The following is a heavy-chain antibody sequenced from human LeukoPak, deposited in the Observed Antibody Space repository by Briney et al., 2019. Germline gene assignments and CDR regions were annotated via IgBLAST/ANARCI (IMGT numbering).Heavy chain of an antibody. CDR1: GYTFTSYY. V-gene: IGHV1-46*01. CDR3: AFDSHTWYYGMDV. D-gene: IGHD2-15*01. J-gene: IGHJ6*02. Sequence: ASVKVSCEASGYTFTSYYMHWVRQAPGQGLEWMGIINPSGGSTSYAQKFQGRVTMTRDTSTSTVYMELSSLRSEDTAVYYCAFDSHTWYYGMDVWGQETTVTVSS. CDR2: INPSGGST.